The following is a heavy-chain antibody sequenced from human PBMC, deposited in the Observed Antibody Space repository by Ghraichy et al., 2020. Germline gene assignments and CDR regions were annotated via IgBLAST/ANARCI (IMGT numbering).Heavy chain of an antibody. V-gene: IGHV4-30-2*06. Sequence: SETLSLTCAVSGDVIGAGGYSWSWIRQSPGKGLEWVGYTYHDGTSRLNPSLKNRVTILVDKSKNQFSLNLTSLTAADTAVYYCARGAHDDAFDFWGQGAPVTVTS. CDR2: TYHDGTS. CDR1: GDVIGAGGYS. CDR3: ARGAHDDAFDF. J-gene: IGHJ4*02. D-gene: IGHD1-1*01.